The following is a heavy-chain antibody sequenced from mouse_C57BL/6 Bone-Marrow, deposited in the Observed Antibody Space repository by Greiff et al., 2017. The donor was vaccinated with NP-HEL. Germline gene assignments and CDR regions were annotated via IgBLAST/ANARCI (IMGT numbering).Heavy chain of an antibody. J-gene: IGHJ1*03. Sequence: VKLVESGPELVKPGASVKISCKASGYSFTSYYIHWVKQRPGQGLEWIGWIYPGSGNTKYNEKFKGKATLTADTSSSTAYMQLSSLTSEDSAVYYCARYGGSSYDWYFDVWGTGTTVTVSS. CDR2: IYPGSGNT. CDR1: GYSFTSYY. D-gene: IGHD1-1*01. CDR3: ARYGGSSYDWYFDV. V-gene: IGHV1-66*01.